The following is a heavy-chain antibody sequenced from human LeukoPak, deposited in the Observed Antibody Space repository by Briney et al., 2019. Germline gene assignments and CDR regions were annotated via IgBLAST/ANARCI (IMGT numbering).Heavy chain of an antibody. Sequence: GGSLRLSCAASGFSFSTYAVTWIRQAPGKGLEWVSTVSGSGASTHNGDSAKGRFIISRDNSKNRLYLEMNSLRADDTAVYYCAKDRGKQWANWYFDAWGRGTLVTVSS. J-gene: IGHJ2*01. V-gene: IGHV3-23*01. CDR1: GFSFSTYA. D-gene: IGHD6-19*01. CDR3: AKDRGKQWANWYFDA. CDR2: VSGSGAST.